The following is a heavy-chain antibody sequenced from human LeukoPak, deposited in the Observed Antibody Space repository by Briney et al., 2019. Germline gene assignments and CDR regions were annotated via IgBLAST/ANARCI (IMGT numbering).Heavy chain of an antibody. CDR2: IGTAGDT. CDR3: ASSVSSGYYYSYGMDV. V-gene: IGHV3-13*01. D-gene: IGHD3-22*01. CDR1: GFTFSSYD. Sequence: GGSLRLSCAASGFTFSSYDMHWVRQATGKGLEWVSAIGTAGDTYYPGSVKGRFTISRENAKNSLYLQMNSLRAGDTAVYYCASSVSSGYYYSYGMDVWGQGTTVTVSS. J-gene: IGHJ6*02.